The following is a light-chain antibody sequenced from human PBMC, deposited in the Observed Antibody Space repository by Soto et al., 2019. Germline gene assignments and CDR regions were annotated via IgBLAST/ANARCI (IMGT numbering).Light chain of an antibody. J-gene: IGKJ5*01. V-gene: IGKV1-5*01. Sequence: DIQMTQSPSTLSGSVGDRVTITCRASQTISSWLAWYQQKPGKAPKLLIFGASSLQGGVPSRFSGTGSGTDFTLTISRLEPEDFAVYYCQQYGSSLTFGQGTRLEIK. CDR3: QQYGSSLT. CDR2: GAS. CDR1: QTISSW.